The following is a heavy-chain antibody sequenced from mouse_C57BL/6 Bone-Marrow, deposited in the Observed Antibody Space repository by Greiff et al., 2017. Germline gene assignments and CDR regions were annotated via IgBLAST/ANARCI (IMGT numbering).Heavy chain of an antibody. J-gene: IGHJ4*01. D-gene: IGHD1-1*01. V-gene: IGHV1-7*01. CDR2: INPSSGYT. Sequence: VQLQQSGAELAKPGASVKLSCKASGYTFTSYWMHWVKQRPGQGLEWIGYINPSSGYTKYNQKFKDKATLIADKSSSTAYMQLSSLTYEDSAVYYCARFYYGSSYAMDYWGQGTSVTVSS. CDR3: ARFYYGSSYAMDY. CDR1: GYTFTSYW.